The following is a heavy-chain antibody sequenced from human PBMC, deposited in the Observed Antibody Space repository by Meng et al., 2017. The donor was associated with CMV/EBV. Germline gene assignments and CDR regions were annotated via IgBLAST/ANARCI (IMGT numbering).Heavy chain of an antibody. V-gene: IGHV3-7*01. J-gene: IGHJ6*02. CDR3: VRYANSHYGMDV. CDR2: VKEDGTGQ. Sequence: LLLTCAASGFSFTTFWMTWVRQAPGKGLEWVANVKEDGTGQWYVDSVKGRFTVSKDNAKQSVYLQMDSLRAEDTAVYYCVRYANSHYGMDVWGQGTTVTVSS. D-gene: IGHD4-23*01. CDR1: GFSFTTFW.